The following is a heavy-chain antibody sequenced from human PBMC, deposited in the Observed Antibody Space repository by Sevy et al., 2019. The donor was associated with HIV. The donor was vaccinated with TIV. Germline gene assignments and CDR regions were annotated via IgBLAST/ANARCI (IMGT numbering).Heavy chain of an antibody. V-gene: IGHV3-30*18. Sequence: GGCLSLSCVVSGIIFTTSGMHWVRQAPGKGLEWVAVISYHGRNKFYADSVKGRSTISRDNSKNILYLQMNSLRAEDTAVYYCAKDFTGYNGMDVWGQGTMVTVSS. J-gene: IGHJ6*02. CDR3: AKDFTGYNGMDV. D-gene: IGHD3-9*01. CDR1: GIIFTTSG. CDR2: ISYHGRNK.